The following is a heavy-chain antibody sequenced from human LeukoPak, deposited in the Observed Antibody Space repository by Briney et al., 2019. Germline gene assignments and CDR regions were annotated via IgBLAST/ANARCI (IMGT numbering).Heavy chain of an antibody. V-gene: IGHV3-30*02. D-gene: IGHD3-16*01. CDR3: AKDASKYDYVWDKDY. J-gene: IGHJ4*02. CDR1: GFTFSSYG. CDR2: IRYDGSNK. Sequence: PGRSLRLSCAASGFTFSSYGMHWVRQAPGKGLEWVAFIRYDGSNKYYADSVKGRFTISRDNSKNTLYLQMNSLRAEDTAVYYCAKDASKYDYVWDKDYWGQGTLVTVSS.